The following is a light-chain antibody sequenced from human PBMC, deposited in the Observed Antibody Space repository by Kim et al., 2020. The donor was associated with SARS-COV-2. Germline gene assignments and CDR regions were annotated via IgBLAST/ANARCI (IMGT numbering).Light chain of an antibody. Sequence: SITNTCTWTSHDVGGYNLVSWYPQHPGKAPKLMIYEVSKRPSGVSNPFSGSKSGNTASLTISGLQAEDEADYYCCSYAGSSTSVVFGGGTQLTV. J-gene: IGLJ2*01. V-gene: IGLV2-23*02. CDR3: CSYAGSSTSVV. CDR2: EVS. CDR1: SHDVGGYNL.